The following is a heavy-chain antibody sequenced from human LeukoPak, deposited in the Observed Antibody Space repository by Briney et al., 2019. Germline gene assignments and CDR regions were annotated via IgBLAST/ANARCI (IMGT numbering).Heavy chain of an antibody. CDR3: ARDKSTYYDFWSGYFRGFDP. D-gene: IGHD3-3*01. Sequence: PGGSLRLSCAASGFTFSSYWMSWVRQAPGKGLEWVANIKQDGGEKYYVDSVKGRFTISRDNAKNSLYLQMNSLRAEDTAVYYCARDKSTYYDFWSGYFRGFDPWGQGTLVTVSS. CDR1: GFTFSSYW. J-gene: IGHJ5*02. CDR2: IKQDGGEK. V-gene: IGHV3-7*01.